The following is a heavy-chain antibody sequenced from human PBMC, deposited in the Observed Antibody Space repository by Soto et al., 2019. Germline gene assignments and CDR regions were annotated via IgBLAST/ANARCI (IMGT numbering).Heavy chain of an antibody. D-gene: IGHD3-22*01. J-gene: IGHJ4*01. CDR1: GFTFSSYW. V-gene: IGHV3-7*01. Sequence: GGSLRLSCAASGFTFSSYWMSWVRQAPGKGLEWVANIKQDGSEKYYVDSVKGRFTISRDNAENSLYLQMNSLRAEDTAVYYCARAGYYDFSCYYAQWGHGTLVTVSS. CDR2: IKQDGSEK. CDR3: ARAGYYDFSCYYAQ.